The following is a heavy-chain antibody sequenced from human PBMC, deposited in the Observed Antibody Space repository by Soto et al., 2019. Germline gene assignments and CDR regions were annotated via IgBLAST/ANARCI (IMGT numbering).Heavy chain of an antibody. CDR3: ARDQYSIAPLYGMDV. Sequence: ASVKVSCKASGYTFTGYYMHWVRQAPGQGLEWMGWINPNSGGTNYAQKFQGWVTMTRDTSISTAYMELSRLRSDDTAVYYCARDQYSIAPLYGMDVWGQGTTVTVSS. CDR1: GYTFTGYY. CDR2: INPNSGGT. J-gene: IGHJ6*02. V-gene: IGHV1-2*04. D-gene: IGHD6-6*01.